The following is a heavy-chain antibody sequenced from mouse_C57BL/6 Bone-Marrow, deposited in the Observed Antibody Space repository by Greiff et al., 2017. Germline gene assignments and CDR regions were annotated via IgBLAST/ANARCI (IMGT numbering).Heavy chain of an antibody. D-gene: IGHD2-5*01. CDR1: GFNIKDYY. J-gene: IGHJ1*03. Sequence: VQLQQSGAELVRPGASVKLSCTASGFNIKDYYMHWVKQRPEQGLEWIGRIDPEDGDTEYAPKFQGKATQTADTSSNTANLQLSSLTSEDTAVYYCTTELVTPSYWYCAVGGTGTTVTVSS. V-gene: IGHV14-1*01. CDR2: IDPEDGDT. CDR3: TTELVTPSYWYCAV.